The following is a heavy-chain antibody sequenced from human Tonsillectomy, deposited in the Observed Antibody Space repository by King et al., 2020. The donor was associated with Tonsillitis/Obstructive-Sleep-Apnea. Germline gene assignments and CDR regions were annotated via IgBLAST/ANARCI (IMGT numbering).Heavy chain of an antibody. CDR3: GAALGTVTTYTDY. Sequence: QLQESGPGLVKPSETLSLTCTGSGGSISSSSFYWGWIRQPPGKGLEWIGSIYKSGSTYYNPSLKSRVAISVDTSSNQFSLKLSSVTAADTAVYYCGAALGTVTTYTDYWGQGTLATVSS. D-gene: IGHD4-17*01. J-gene: IGHJ4*02. CDR1: GGSISSSSFY. V-gene: IGHV4-39*01. CDR2: IYKSGST.